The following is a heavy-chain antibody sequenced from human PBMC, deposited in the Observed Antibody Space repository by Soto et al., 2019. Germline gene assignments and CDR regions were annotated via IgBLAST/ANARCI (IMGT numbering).Heavy chain of an antibody. CDR3: ARAPPFKQLDWFDP. CDR1: GGSFSGYY. CDR2: INHSGST. Sequence: PSETLSLTCAVYGGSFSGYYWSWIRQPPGKGLEWIGEINHSGSTNYNPSLKSRVTISVDTSKNQFSLKLSSVTAADTAVYYCARAPPFKQLDWFDPWGQGTLVTVSS. J-gene: IGHJ5*02. V-gene: IGHV4-34*01. D-gene: IGHD6-13*01.